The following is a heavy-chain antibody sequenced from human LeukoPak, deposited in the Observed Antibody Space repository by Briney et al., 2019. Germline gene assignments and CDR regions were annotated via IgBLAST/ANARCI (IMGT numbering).Heavy chain of an antibody. J-gene: IGHJ4*02. V-gene: IGHV3-30*02. CDR1: GFTFSSYG. D-gene: IGHD3-3*01. CDR2: IRYDGSNK. Sequence: GGSLRLSCAASGFTFSSYGMHWVRQAPGKGLEWVAFIRYDGSNKYYADSVKGRFTISRDNSKNTLYLQMNSLRVEDTAVYYCARLREIPVFGVVTKSTSYFDYWGQGTLVTVSS. CDR3: ARLREIPVFGVVTKSTSYFDY.